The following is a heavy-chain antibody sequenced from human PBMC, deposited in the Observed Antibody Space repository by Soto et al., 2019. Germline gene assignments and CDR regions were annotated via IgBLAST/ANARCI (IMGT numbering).Heavy chain of an antibody. CDR2: IRSKAYGGTT. J-gene: IGHJ4*02. CDR3: TRVGQWELLGYFDY. V-gene: IGHV3-49*04. CDR1: GFTFGDYA. D-gene: IGHD1-26*01. Sequence: GGSLRLSCTASGFTFGDYAMSWVRQAPGKGPEWVGFIRSKAYGGTTEYAASVKGRFTISRDDSKSIAYLQMNSLKTEDTAVYYCTRVGQWELLGYFDYWGQGTLVTVSS.